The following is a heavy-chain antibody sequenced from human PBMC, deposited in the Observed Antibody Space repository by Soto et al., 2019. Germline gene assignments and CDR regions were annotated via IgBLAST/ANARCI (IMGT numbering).Heavy chain of an antibody. CDR3: ARGDPSNSSGFYSWFDP. Sequence: TSETLSLTCAISGDSVASNSAAWHWVRQSPSRGLEWLGRTYYRSKWFNDYALSVKSRITINPDTSKNQFSLHLNSVTPEDTAVYYCARGDPSNSSGFYSWFDPWGQGTLVTVSS. CDR1: GDSVASNSAA. D-gene: IGHD3-22*01. CDR2: TYYRSKWFN. V-gene: IGHV6-1*01. J-gene: IGHJ5*02.